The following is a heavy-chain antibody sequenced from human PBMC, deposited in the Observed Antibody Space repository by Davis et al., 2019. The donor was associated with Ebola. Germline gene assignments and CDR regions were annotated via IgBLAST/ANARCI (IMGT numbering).Heavy chain of an antibody. V-gene: IGHV4-39*01. CDR3: ATEIAAAVDY. CDR1: DGSISSSSYY. J-gene: IGHJ4*02. CDR2: IYYSGST. D-gene: IGHD6-13*01. Sequence: MPSETLSLTCTVSDGSISSSSYYWGWIRQPPGKGLEWIGSIYYSGSTYYNPSLKSRVTISVDTSKNQFSLKLSSVTAADTAVYYCATEIAAAVDYWGQGTLVTVSS.